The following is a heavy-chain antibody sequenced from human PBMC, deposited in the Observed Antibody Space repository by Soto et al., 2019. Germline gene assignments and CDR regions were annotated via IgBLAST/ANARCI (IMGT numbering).Heavy chain of an antibody. CDR2: IYYSGST. CDR1: GGSIRSSSYY. V-gene: IGHV4-39*01. CDR3: ARRVSSGWYQYFDY. Sequence: SETLSLTCTVSGGSIRSSSYYWGWIRQPPGKGLEWIGSIYYSGSTYYNPSLKSRVTISVDTSKNQFSLKLSSVTAADTAVYYCARRVSSGWYQYFDYWGQGTLVTVSS. J-gene: IGHJ4*02. D-gene: IGHD6-19*01.